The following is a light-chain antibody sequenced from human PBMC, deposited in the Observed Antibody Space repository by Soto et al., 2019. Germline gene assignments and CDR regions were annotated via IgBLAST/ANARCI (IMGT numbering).Light chain of an antibody. V-gene: IGKV1-5*03. Sequence: DIQMTQSPSTVSASVGDRVTITCRASQSISTWLAWYQQKPGKAPNLLIYKASSLQSGVPSRFSDSGSGTEFTLTISSLQPDDFATYYCQQYNSYPYTFGQGTRLEIK. CDR1: QSISTW. J-gene: IGKJ2*01. CDR2: KAS. CDR3: QQYNSYPYT.